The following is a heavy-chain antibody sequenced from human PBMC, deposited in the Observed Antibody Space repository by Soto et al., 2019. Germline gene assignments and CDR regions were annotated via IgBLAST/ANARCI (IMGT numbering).Heavy chain of an antibody. CDR1: GYTFTSYG. CDR3: AKERYSSSWYSPHYYYYGMAV. Sequence: GASVKVSCKASGYTFTSYGISWVRQAPGQGLEWMGWISAYNGNTNYAQKLQGRVTMTADTSTSTAYMELRSLRSDDTAVYYCAKERYSSSWYSPHYYYYGMAVWGQGTTVTVSS. CDR2: ISAYNGNT. J-gene: IGHJ6*02. V-gene: IGHV1-18*01. D-gene: IGHD6-13*01.